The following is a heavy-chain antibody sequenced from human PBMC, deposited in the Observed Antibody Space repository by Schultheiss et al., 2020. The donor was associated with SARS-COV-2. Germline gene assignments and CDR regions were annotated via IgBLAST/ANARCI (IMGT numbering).Heavy chain of an antibody. CDR2: IKQDGSEK. CDR3: ARDPTTVGYSYGVYYYYGMDV. D-gene: IGHD5-18*01. J-gene: IGHJ6*02. Sequence: GGSLRLSCAASGFTFRSYAMSWVRQAPGKGLEWVANIKQDGSEKYYVDSVKGRFTISRDNAKNSLYLQMNSLRDEDTAVYYCARDPTTVGYSYGVYYYYGMDVWGQGTTVTVSS. V-gene: IGHV3-7*01. CDR1: GFTFRSYA.